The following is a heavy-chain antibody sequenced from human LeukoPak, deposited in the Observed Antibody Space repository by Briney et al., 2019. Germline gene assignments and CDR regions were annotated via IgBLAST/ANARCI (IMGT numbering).Heavy chain of an antibody. V-gene: IGHV3-30-3*01. CDR1: GFTFSSYA. Sequence: GGSLRLSCAASGFTFSSYAMHWVRQAPGKGLEWVAVISYDGSNKYYADSVKGRFTISRDNSKNTLYLQMNSLRAEDTAVYYCASPRTGYHFDYWGQGTLVTVSS. J-gene: IGHJ4*02. CDR3: ASPRTGYHFDY. CDR2: ISYDGSNK. D-gene: IGHD1-1*01.